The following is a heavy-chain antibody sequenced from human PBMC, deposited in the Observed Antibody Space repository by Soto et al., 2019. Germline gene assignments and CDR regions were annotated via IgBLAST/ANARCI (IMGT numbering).Heavy chain of an antibody. CDR3: ARDRGGITVSSKPLGEWFDP. CDR1: GGSISSSSYY. V-gene: IGHV4-39*07. CDR2: IYYSGST. D-gene: IGHD3-16*01. Sequence: SETLSLTCTVSGGSISSSSYYWGWIRQPPGKGLEWIGSIYYSGSTYYNPSLKSRVTISVDTSKNQFSLKLTSVTAADTAVYYCARDRGGITVSSKPLGEWFDPWGQGTLVT. J-gene: IGHJ5*02.